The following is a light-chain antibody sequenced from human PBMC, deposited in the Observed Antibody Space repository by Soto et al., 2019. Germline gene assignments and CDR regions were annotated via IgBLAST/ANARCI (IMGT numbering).Light chain of an antibody. V-gene: IGLV2-14*03. CDR3: SSYTSATTYV. Sequence: QSVLTQPASVSGAPGQSITISGTESISDVGAYNYGSWYQHHHPGEAPKLIIYDVSHRPSVVSNRFSGSKSGNTASLTISGLQTEDEADYYCSSYTSATTYVFGTGTKV. CDR1: ISDVGAYNY. J-gene: IGLJ1*01. CDR2: DVS.